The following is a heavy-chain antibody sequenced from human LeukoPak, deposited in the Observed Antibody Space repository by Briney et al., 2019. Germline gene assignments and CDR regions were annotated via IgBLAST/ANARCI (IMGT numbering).Heavy chain of an antibody. D-gene: IGHD6-19*01. Sequence: KASETLSLTCTVSGCSISSGSYYWSWLRQPAGKGLEWIGRIYTSGSTNYNPSLKSRVTISVDTSKNQFSLKLSSVTAADTAVYYCARVAVAGGGVDYWGQGTLVTVSS. CDR1: GCSISSGSYY. J-gene: IGHJ4*02. V-gene: IGHV4-61*02. CDR3: ARVAVAGGGVDY. CDR2: IYTSGST.